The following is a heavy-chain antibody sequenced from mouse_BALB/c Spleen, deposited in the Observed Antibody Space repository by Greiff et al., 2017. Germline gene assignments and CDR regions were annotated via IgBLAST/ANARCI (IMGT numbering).Heavy chain of an antibody. CDR1: GYTFSSYW. CDR3: ARRGDYAHWYFDV. CDR2: ILPGSGST. Sequence: VQLQQSGAELMKPGASVKISCKATGYTFSSYWIEWVKQRPGHGLEWIGEILPGSGSTNYNEKFKGKATFTADTSSNTAYMQLSSLTSEDSAVYYCARRGDYAHWYFDVWGAGTTVTVSS. V-gene: IGHV1-9*01. D-gene: IGHD2-4*01. J-gene: IGHJ1*01.